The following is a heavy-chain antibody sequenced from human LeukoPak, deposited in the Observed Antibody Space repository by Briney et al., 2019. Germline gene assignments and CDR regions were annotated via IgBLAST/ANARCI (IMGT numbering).Heavy chain of an antibody. CDR1: GVTFSSYA. J-gene: IGHJ4*02. CDR3: AKLASITMVRGVTVPHFDY. D-gene: IGHD3-10*01. Sequence: GGSLRLSCAASGVTFSSYAMSWVRQAPGKGLEWVSPISGSGGSTYYADSVKGRFTIYRDNSKNTLYLQMNSLRAEDTAVYYCAKLASITMVRGVTVPHFDYWGQGTLVTVSS. CDR2: ISGSGGST. V-gene: IGHV3-23*01.